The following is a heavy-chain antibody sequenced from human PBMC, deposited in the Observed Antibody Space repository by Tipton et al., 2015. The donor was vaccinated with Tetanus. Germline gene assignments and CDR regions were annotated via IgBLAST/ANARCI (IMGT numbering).Heavy chain of an antibody. CDR3: AKTISNDYVAA. D-gene: IGHD4-17*01. J-gene: IGHJ4*02. Sequence: SLRLSCAASGFTFTRYAMHWVRQAPGKGLEWVAVITFDGNTKYYADSVKGRFTLSRDNSRNTLYLQMSSLRAEDPAVYYCAKTISNDYVAAWGQGTLVTVSS. CDR2: ITFDGNTK. CDR1: GFTFTRYA. V-gene: IGHV3-30-3*02.